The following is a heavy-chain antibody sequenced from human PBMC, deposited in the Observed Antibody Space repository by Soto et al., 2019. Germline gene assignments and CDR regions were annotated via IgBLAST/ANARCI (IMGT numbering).Heavy chain of an antibody. CDR3: AKVHRRITIFGVVIIPYYYGMDV. Sequence: EVQLLESGGGLVQPGGSLRLSCAASGFTFSSYAMSWVRQAPGKGLEWVSAISGSGGSTYYADSVKGRFTISRDNSKNTLYLQMNSLRAEDTAVYHCAKVHRRITIFGVVIIPYYYGMDVWGQGTTVTVSS. CDR1: GFTFSSYA. CDR2: ISGSGGST. D-gene: IGHD3-3*01. J-gene: IGHJ6*02. V-gene: IGHV3-23*01.